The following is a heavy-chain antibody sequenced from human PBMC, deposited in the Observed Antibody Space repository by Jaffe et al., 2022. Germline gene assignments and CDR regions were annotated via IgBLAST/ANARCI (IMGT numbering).Heavy chain of an antibody. CDR3: ARRGVAAAGLYYFDY. V-gene: IGHV4-4*02. J-gene: IGHJ4*02. CDR1: GGSISSSNW. Sequence: QVQLQESGPGLVKPSGTLSLTCAVSGGSISSSNWWSWIRQPPGKGLEWIGEIYHSGSTNYNPSLKSRVTISVDKSKNQFSLKLSSVTAADTAVYYCARRGVAAAGLYYFDYWGQGTLVTVSS. CDR2: IYHSGST. D-gene: IGHD6-13*01.